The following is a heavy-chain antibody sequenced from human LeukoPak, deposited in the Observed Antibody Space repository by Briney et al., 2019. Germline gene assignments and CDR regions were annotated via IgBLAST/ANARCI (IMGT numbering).Heavy chain of an antibody. D-gene: IGHD4-17*01. CDR1: GGTFSSYA. V-gene: IGHV1-69*06. CDR3: ARGIKGRLVTTTTYYYYMDV. CDR2: IIPIFNTI. Sequence: SVKVSCKASGGTFSSYAISWVRQAPGHGLEWMGGIIPIFNTINYAQRFQDRVTINADTSTSTAFMELSSLRSDDTAVYYCARGIKGRLVTTTTYYYYMDVWGRGTTVIVSS. J-gene: IGHJ6*03.